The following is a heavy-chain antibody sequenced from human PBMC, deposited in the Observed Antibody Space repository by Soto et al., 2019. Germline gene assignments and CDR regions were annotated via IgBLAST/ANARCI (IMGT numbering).Heavy chain of an antibody. CDR2: INTDGGNS. J-gene: IGHJ3*02. V-gene: IGHV3-74*03. D-gene: IGHD2-2*01. CDR1: GFSFSGHW. Sequence: EVQLVESGGDLVQPGGSLRLSCAASGFSFSGHWMHWVRQVPGKGLEWVSRINTDGGNSAYADSVKGRFTISRDNAKNTLYLQMNGLRAEATAVYYCAREAGYCSRTSCYRRAFDTWGQGTTVTVSS. CDR3: AREAGYCSRTSCYRRAFDT.